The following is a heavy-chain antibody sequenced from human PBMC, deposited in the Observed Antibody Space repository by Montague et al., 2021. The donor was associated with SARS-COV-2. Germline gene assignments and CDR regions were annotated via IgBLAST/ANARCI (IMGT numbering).Heavy chain of an antibody. CDR3: ARAERESCGDGNCYQYFFNY. V-gene: IGHV6-1*01. J-gene: IGHJ4*02. D-gene: IGHD2-15*01. CDR1: GDSVSTHSGT. Sequence: CAISGDSVSTHSGTWNWVRLSPSRGLEWLGRTYYRSEWYSDYSVSVKSRISINPDTSENQFSLQLNSVTPEDTAVYYCARAERESCGDGNCYQYFFNYWGQGTLVTVSS. CDR2: TYYRSEWYS.